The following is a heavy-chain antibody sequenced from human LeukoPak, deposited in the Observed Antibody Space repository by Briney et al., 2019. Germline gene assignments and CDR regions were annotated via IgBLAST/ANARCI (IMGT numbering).Heavy chain of an antibody. CDR1: GFTFSSYA. J-gene: IGHJ6*02. D-gene: IGHD2-21*02. V-gene: IGHV3-23*01. CDR2: ISGSGGST. CDR3: AKVFGRDIVVVTAIRGYYHYGIDV. Sequence: PGGSLGLSCAASGFTFSSYAMSWVRQAPGKGLEWVSAISGSGGSTYYADSVKGRFTISRDNSKNTLYLQMNSLRAEDTAVYYCAKVFGRDIVVVTAIRGYYHYGIDVWGQGTTVTVSS.